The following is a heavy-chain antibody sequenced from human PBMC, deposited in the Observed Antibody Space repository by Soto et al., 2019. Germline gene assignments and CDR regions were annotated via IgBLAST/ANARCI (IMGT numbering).Heavy chain of an antibody. D-gene: IGHD3-16*01. CDR1: GGTFSSYA. Sequence: QVQLVQSGAEVKKPGSSVKVSCKASGGTFSSYAISWVRQAPGQGLEWMGGIIPIFGTANYAQKFQGRVTSIADSHTSTAYRELSRLRSEDTAVYYWAVAYGGDYGMDVWGKGTTVTVSS. CDR2: IIPIFGTA. V-gene: IGHV1-69*12. J-gene: IGHJ6*04. CDR3: AVAYGGDYGMDV.